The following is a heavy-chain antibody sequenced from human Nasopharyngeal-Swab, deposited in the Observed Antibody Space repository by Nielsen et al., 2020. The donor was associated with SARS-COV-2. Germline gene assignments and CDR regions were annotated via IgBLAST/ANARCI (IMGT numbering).Heavy chain of an antibody. J-gene: IGHJ4*02. CDR1: GFTFGYYA. CDR2: IRSKAYGGTT. D-gene: IGHD1-26*01. CDR3: TSGIVGAN. Sequence: GESLKISCTASGFTFGYYAMSWVRQAPGKGLEWVGFIRSKAYGGTTEYAASVKGRFTISRDDSKSIAYLQMNSLKTEDTAVYYCTSGIVGANWGQGTLVTVSS. V-gene: IGHV3-49*04.